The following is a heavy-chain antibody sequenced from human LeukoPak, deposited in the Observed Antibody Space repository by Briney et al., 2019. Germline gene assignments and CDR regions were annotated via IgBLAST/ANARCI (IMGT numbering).Heavy chain of an antibody. V-gene: IGHV3-13*01. D-gene: IGHD1-1*01. CDR3: ARGPPRGKYYYMDV. CDR2: IGTASDT. J-gene: IGHJ6*03. Sequence: GSLRLSCAASGFTFSSFDMHWVRQPTGQGLEWVSTIGTASDTYYPGSVEGRFTLPRDNAKNSLYLQMNSLTAGDTAVYYCARGPPRGKYYYMDVWGKGTTVTVSS. CDR1: GFTFSSFD.